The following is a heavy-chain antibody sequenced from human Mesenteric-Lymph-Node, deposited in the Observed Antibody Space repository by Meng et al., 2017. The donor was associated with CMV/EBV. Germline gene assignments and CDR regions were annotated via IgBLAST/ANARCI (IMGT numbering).Heavy chain of an antibody. Sequence: GGSLRLSCAASGFTFTDAWMTWVRQAPGKGLEWVGRIKRKIDDGATDFGASVKGRFTISRDNSENTVFLQMNSLSADDTAVYYCAKASETSSRRGLLYHGLDVWGQGTTVTVSS. CDR1: GFTFTDAW. CDR2: IKRKIDDGAT. CDR3: AKASETSSRRGLLYHGLDV. V-gene: IGHV3-15*01. J-gene: IGHJ6*02. D-gene: IGHD6-13*01.